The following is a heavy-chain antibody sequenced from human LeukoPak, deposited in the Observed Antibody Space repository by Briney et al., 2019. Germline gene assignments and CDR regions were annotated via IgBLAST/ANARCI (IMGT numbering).Heavy chain of an antibody. CDR3: ARAPSEIGGYYPEYFRH. Sequence: PGGSLRLSCAASGFTFSSYEMNWVRQAPGKGLEWVSYITSSGNTIYYADSVKGRFTISRDNAKNTVSLQMNSLRAEDTGVYYCARAPSEIGGYYPEYFRHWGQGTLVTVSP. D-gene: IGHD3-22*01. V-gene: IGHV3-48*03. CDR1: GFTFSSYE. J-gene: IGHJ1*01. CDR2: ITSSGNTI.